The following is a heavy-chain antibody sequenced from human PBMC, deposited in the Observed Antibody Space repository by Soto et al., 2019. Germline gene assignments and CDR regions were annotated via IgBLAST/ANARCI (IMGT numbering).Heavy chain of an antibody. V-gene: IGHV4-59*01. CDR3: ARVYCYDSSGQRGYFDY. CDR2: IYYSGST. J-gene: IGHJ4*02. CDR1: GGSISSYY. D-gene: IGHD3-22*01. Sequence: SETLSLTCTVSGGSISSYYWSWIRQPPGKGLKWIGYIYYSGSTNYNPSLKSRVTISVDTSKNQFSLKLSSVTAADTAVYYCARVYCYDSSGQRGYFDYWGQGTLVTVSS.